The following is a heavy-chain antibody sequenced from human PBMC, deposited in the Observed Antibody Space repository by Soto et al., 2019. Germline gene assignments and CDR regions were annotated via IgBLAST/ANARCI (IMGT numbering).Heavy chain of an antibody. V-gene: IGHV4-59*08. CDR2: IYYSGST. J-gene: IGHJ5*02. CDR1: GGSISSYY. D-gene: IGHD3-22*01. CDR3: ARHLGYDSSGYYRNWFDP. Sequence: QVQLQESGPGLVKPSETLSLTCTVSGGSISSYYWSWIRQPPGKGLEWIGYIYYSGSTNYNPSLNRRGPLPIDPSTNPSSLTLSSVTAADTAVYYCARHLGYDSSGYYRNWFDPWGQGTLVTVSS.